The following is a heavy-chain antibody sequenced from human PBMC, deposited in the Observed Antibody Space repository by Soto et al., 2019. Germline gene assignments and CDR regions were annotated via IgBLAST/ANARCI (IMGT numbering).Heavy chain of an antibody. Sequence: GGSLRLSCAASGFTFSSYAMHWVRQAPGKGREGVAVISYDGSNKYYADSVKGRFTISRDNSKNTLYLQMNSLRAEDTAVYYCARDGAPWLVSAAVDYWGEGTLVTVSS. CDR2: ISYDGSNK. CDR3: ARDGAPWLVSAAVDY. V-gene: IGHV3-30-3*01. D-gene: IGHD6-19*01. J-gene: IGHJ4*02. CDR1: GFTFSSYA.